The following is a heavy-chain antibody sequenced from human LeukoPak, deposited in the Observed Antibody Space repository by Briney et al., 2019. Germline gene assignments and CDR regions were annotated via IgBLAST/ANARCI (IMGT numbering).Heavy chain of an antibody. D-gene: IGHD6-19*01. CDR3: ARHGRSGWFDY. CDR1: GGSISSYY. CDR2: IYYSGST. V-gene: IGHV4-59*08. J-gene: IGHJ4*02. Sequence: SETLSLTCTVSGGSISSYYWSWIRQPPGKGLEWIGYIYYSGSTNYNPSLKSRVTISVDTSKNQFSLKLSSVTAADTAVYYCARHGRSGWFDYWGQGTLVTVSS.